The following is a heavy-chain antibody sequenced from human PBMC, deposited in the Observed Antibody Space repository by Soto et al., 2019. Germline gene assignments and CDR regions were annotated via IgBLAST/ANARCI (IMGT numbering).Heavy chain of an antibody. D-gene: IGHD3-3*01. CDR1: GYTFTSYG. Sequence: ASVKVSCKASGYTFTSYGISWVRQAPGQGLEWMGWISAYNGNTNYAQKLQGRVTMTTDTSTSTAYMELRSLRSDDTAVYYCARDFPDFWSGYYTPPAYWGQGTLVTVSS. V-gene: IGHV1-18*01. J-gene: IGHJ4*02. CDR2: ISAYNGNT. CDR3: ARDFPDFWSGYYTPPAY.